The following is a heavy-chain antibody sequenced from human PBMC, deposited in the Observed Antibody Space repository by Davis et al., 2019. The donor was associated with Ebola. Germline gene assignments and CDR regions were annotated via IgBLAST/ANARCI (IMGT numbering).Heavy chain of an antibody. CDR3: AIIPSYQSDSTTYEIDY. CDR2: ISDSGGST. J-gene: IGHJ4*02. CDR1: GFTFSSYG. V-gene: IGHV3-23*01. D-gene: IGHD2/OR15-2a*01. Sequence: GESLKISCAASGFTFSSYGMHWVRQAPGKGLEWVSVISDSGGSTYYADSVKGRFTISRESYKSMVYLQINRLRAEDTAVYYCAIIPSYQSDSTTYEIDYWGQGTLVTVSS.